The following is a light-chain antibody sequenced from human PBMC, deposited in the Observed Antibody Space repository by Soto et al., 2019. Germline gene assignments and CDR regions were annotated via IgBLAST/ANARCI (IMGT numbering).Light chain of an antibody. CDR3: QQYGTSRWT. J-gene: IGKJ1*01. CDR2: DAS. Sequence: EIVLTQSPATLSLSPGERATLSCGASQNVSNSYLAWYQQKPDLAPRLLIYDASSRAIGIPDRFSGSGSGADFTLTISRLEPEDFAVYYCQQYGTSRWTFGQGTKVEIK. CDR1: QNVSNSY. V-gene: IGKV3D-20*01.